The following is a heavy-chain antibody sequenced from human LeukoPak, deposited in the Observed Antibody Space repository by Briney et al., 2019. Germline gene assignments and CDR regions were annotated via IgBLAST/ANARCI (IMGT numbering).Heavy chain of an antibody. V-gene: IGHV1-46*01. CDR1: GYTFTSYY. Sequence: GASVKVSCKASGYTFTSYYMHWVRQAPGQGLEWMGIINPSGGSTSYAQKFQGRVTMTRDTSMSTVYMELSSLRSEDTAVYYCARDLGPPSYYDSSGRCPDYWGQGTLVTVSS. CDR3: ARDLGPPSYYDSSGRCPDY. J-gene: IGHJ4*02. D-gene: IGHD3-22*01. CDR2: INPSGGST.